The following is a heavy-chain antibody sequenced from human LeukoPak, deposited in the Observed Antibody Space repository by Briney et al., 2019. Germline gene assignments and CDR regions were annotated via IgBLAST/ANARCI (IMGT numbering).Heavy chain of an antibody. J-gene: IGHJ5*02. D-gene: IGHD6-13*01. CDR3: AQSLGSSNWIGNWFDP. CDR2: IYYTGRT. Sequence: SETLSLTCTVSGGSISSSSHSWGWVRQPPGKGLEWTGSIYYTGRTYYNPSLKSRVTISVDTSKNQFSLKLSSVTAADTAVYYCAQSLGSSNWIGNWFDPWGQGTLVTVSS. CDR1: GGSISSSSHS. V-gene: IGHV4-39*01.